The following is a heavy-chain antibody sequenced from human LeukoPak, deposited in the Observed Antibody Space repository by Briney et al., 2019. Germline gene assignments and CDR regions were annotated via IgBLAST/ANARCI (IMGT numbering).Heavy chain of an antibody. Sequence: PGGSLRLSCAASGFTFSSYNMNWVRQAPGKGLEWVSSISSCSSYIYYTDSVKGRFTISRDNAKNSLYLQMNSLRAEDTAVYYCASEVVAATAMNYWGQGTLVTVSS. V-gene: IGHV3-21*01. D-gene: IGHD2-15*01. CDR2: ISSCSSYI. CDR3: ASEVVAATAMNY. J-gene: IGHJ4*02. CDR1: GFTFSSYN.